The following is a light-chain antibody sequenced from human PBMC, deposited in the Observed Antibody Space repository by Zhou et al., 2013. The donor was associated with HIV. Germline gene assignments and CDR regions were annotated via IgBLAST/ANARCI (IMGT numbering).Light chain of an antibody. CDR2: KAS. J-gene: IGKJ4*01. Sequence: DIQMTQSPSTLSASVGDRVTITCRASQSISSWLAWYQQKPGKAPKLLIYKASSLESGVPSRFSGSGSGTEFTLTISSLQPDDFATYYCQQCNSYSVFGGGTKVEIK. CDR1: QSISSW. V-gene: IGKV1-5*03. CDR3: QQCNSYSV.